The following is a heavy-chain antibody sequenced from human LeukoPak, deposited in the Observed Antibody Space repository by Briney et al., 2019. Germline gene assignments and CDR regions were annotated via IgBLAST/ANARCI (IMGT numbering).Heavy chain of an antibody. CDR1: GFTFNAYN. Sequence: GGSLRLSCAASGFTFNAYNMIWVRQAPGKGLKWVSYISSHSSTIYYADSVKGRFTISRDNARNSLYLQMNSLRAEDTAVYYCARDGLAAATLHWCFDLWGRGTLVTVSS. J-gene: IGHJ2*01. V-gene: IGHV3-48*04. D-gene: IGHD2-15*01. CDR2: ISSHSSTI. CDR3: ARDGLAAATLHWCFDL.